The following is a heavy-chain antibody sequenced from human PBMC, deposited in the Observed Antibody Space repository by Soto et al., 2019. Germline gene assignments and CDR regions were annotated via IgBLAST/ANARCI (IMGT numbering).Heavy chain of an antibody. V-gene: IGHV3-74*03. CDR1: GFTFSSYW. Sequence: PGGSLRLSCAASGFTFSSYWMHWVRQAPGKGLVWVSRIDTYGSATKYADAVKGRFFISRDNAENTMYLQMDSLRVEDTAVYYCARVLKSSGWDNDVFDISGQATMVTVSS. J-gene: IGHJ3*02. CDR2: IDTYGSAT. CDR3: ARVLKSSGWDNDVFDI. D-gene: IGHD6-19*01.